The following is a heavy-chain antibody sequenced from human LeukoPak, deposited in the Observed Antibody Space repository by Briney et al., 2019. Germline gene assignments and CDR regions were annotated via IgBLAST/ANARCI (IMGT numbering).Heavy chain of an antibody. Sequence: SGPALVKPTQTLTLTCTFSGFSLSTSGMRVSWIRQPPGKALEWLARIDWDDDKSYSTSLKTRLTISKDTSKHQVVLTMTNMDPVDTATYYCARSYYDILTGYLDWGQGTLVTVSS. CDR1: GFSLSTSGMR. J-gene: IGHJ4*02. CDR3: ARSYYDILTGYLD. CDR2: IDWDDDK. V-gene: IGHV2-70*04. D-gene: IGHD3-9*01.